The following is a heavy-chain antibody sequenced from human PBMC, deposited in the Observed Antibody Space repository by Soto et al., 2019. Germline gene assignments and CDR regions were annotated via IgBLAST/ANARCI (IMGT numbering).Heavy chain of an antibody. J-gene: IGHJ5*02. CDR1: GFTLSSYA. CDR3: ARGQRALITYGPFDP. D-gene: IGHD4-17*01. Sequence: GGSLRLSCAASGFTLSSYAMSWVRQAPGKGLEWVSTFSGTGGYTYYADSVKGRFTISRDDTKNTLFLHMNSLRAADTAVYYCARGQRALITYGPFDPWGQGTLVTVSS. CDR2: FSGTGGYT. V-gene: IGHV3-23*01.